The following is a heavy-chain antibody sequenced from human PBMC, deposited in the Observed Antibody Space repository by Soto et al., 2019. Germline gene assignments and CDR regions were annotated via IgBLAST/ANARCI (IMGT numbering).Heavy chain of an antibody. CDR3: LKDVMPGGADC. V-gene: IGHV3-9*02. D-gene: IGHD3-16*01. CDR1: GFTSDDYA. CDR2: IYWNSNRI. J-gene: IGHJ4*02. Sequence: EVKLVESRGGLVQPGWSLRLSCVASGFTSDDYAMHWVRQAPGKGLEWVAGIYWNSNRIDYGDSVKGRFTISRDNAEKSLYLQMNSLRPEDTAMYFCLKDVMPGGADCWGQGTLVTVSS.